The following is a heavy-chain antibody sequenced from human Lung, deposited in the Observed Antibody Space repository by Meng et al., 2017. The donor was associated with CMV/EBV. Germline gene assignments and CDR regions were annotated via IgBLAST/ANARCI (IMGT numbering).Heavy chain of an antibody. Sequence: LXCTVSRGSVTSSSSYWTWIRQPPGKGLEWIGYVYYDGSTNYNPSLKSRVTISLDTSKNQFSLDLRSVTAADTAVYYCAREDEEGGYFDNWGQGTXVTVDS. CDR2: VYYDGST. D-gene: IGHD3-16*01. CDR3: AREDEEGGYFDN. J-gene: IGHJ4*02. V-gene: IGHV4-61*01. CDR1: RGSVTSSSSY.